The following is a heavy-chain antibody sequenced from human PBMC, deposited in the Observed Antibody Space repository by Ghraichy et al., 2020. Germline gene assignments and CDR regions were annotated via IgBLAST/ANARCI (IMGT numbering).Heavy chain of an antibody. D-gene: IGHD3-3*01. CDR1: GFTFSSYW. CDR2: IKQDGSEK. J-gene: IGHJ4*02. CDR3: ARDLYYDFWSGYYTAFDY. V-gene: IGHV3-7*01. Sequence: GGSLRLSCAASGFTFSSYWMSWVRQAPGKGLEWVANIKQDGSEKYYVDSVKGRFTISRDNAKNSLYLQMNSLRAEDTAVYYCARDLYYDFWSGYYTAFDYWGQGTLVTVSS.